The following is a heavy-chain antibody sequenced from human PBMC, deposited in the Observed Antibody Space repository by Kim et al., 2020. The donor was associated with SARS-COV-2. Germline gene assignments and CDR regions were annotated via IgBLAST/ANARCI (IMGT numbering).Heavy chain of an antibody. CDR2: IYYSGSA. J-gene: IGHJ5*01. Sequence: SETLSLTCTVSGGSISNYYWSWIRQPPGKGLEWIGYIYYSGSAKHNPSLKSRVTISVDTSKNQFSLKLTSVTAAETAVYYCARATMVRGFNWFDSWGQGT. CDR3: ARATMVRGFNWFDS. V-gene: IGHV4-59*01. CDR1: GGSISNYY. D-gene: IGHD3-10*01.